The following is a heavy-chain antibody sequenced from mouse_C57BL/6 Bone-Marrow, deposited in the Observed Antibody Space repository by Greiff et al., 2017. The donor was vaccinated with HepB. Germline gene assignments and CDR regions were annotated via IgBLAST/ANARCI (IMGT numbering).Heavy chain of an antibody. CDR1: GYTFTSYW. J-gene: IGHJ4*01. CDR3: ARAGSPMDY. Sequence: QVQLQQPGAELVRPGTSVKLSCKASGYTFTSYWMHWVKQRPGQGLEWIGVIDPSDSYTNYNQKFKGKATLTVDTSPRTAYMQLSSLTSEDSAFYYCARAGSPMDYWGRGTSVTVTS. V-gene: IGHV1-59*01. CDR2: IDPSDSYT.